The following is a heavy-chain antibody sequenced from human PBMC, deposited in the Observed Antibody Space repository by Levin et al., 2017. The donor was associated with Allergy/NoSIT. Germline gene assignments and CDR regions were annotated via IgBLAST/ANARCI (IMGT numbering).Heavy chain of an antibody. J-gene: IGHJ6*03. CDR1: GYSFTSYW. Sequence: GESLKISCQGSGYSFTSYWIGWVRQMPGKGLEWMGIIYPGDSDTRYSPSFQGQVTIPADKSISTAYRQWSRLKAADTAIYYCARRGTRDYYYNMDVWGKGTTVTVAS. CDR2: IYPGDSDT. CDR3: ARRGTRDYYYNMDV. D-gene: IGHD1-1*01. V-gene: IGHV5-51*01.